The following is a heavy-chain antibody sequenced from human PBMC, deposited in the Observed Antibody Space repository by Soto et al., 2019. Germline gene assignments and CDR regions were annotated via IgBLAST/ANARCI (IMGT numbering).Heavy chain of an antibody. CDR1: GFTFSNYA. Sequence: EVQLLESGGGLVQPGGSLRLSCAASGFTFSNYALSWVRQTPGKGPEWVSAIAGSAGSTYYADSVKGRFTISRDNSKNTLFLQMNSLRAEDTATYYCAKRPSKDYFDWLRGGGAYDVWSQGTMVTVSS. J-gene: IGHJ3*01. D-gene: IGHD3-9*01. CDR2: IAGSAGST. CDR3: AKRPSKDYFDWLRGGGAYDV. V-gene: IGHV3-23*01.